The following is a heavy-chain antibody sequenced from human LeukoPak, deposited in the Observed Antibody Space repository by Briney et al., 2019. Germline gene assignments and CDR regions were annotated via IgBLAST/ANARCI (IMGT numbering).Heavy chain of an antibody. CDR2: ISGYNGNT. CDR3: ARDLSLGRHDDGEPFDS. Sequence: GASVMVSCKTSGYTFTNHGISWVRQAPGQGLERMGWISGYNGNTNYVQKFRGRITMTTDTSTSTAYLQLRSLSSDDTALYYCARDLSLGRHDDGEPFDSWGQGTLVTVSS. V-gene: IGHV1-18*01. J-gene: IGHJ4*02. CDR1: GYTFTNHG. D-gene: IGHD4-17*01.